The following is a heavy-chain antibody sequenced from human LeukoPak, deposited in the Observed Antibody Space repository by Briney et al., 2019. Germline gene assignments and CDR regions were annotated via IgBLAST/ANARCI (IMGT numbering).Heavy chain of an antibody. Sequence: ASVKVSCKASGGAFSSYAISWVRQAPGQGLEWMGRIIPILRIVDYAQQFQGRVTITADKSTSTAYMELNSLRSEDTAVYYCARDPGVPLDDGVDAWGQGTPATVSS. D-gene: IGHD2-2*01. CDR1: GGAFSSYA. J-gene: IGHJ6*02. CDR3: ARDPGVPLDDGVDA. CDR2: IIPILRIV. V-gene: IGHV1-69*04.